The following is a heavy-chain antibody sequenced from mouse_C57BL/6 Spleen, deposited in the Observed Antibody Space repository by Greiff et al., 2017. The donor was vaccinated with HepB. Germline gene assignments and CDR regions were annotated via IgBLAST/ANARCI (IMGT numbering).Heavy chain of an antibody. Sequence: DVKLVESGGGLVKPGGSLKLSCAASGFTFSDYGMHWVRQAPEKGLEWVAYISSGSSTIYYADTVKGRFTISRDNAKNTPFLQMTSLRSEDTAMYYCARGRFAYWGQGTLVTVSA. CDR2: ISSGSSTI. V-gene: IGHV5-17*01. CDR3: ARGRFAY. CDR1: GFTFSDYG. J-gene: IGHJ3*01.